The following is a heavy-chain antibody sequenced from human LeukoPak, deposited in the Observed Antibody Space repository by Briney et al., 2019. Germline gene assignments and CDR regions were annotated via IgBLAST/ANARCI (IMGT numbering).Heavy chain of an antibody. J-gene: IGHJ4*02. CDR3: AKDRGWSGYSEFDY. CDR1: GFTFSSYG. CDR2: ISYDGSNK. V-gene: IGHV3-30*18. Sequence: GGSLRLSCAASGFTFSSYGMHWVRQAPGKGLEWLAVISYDGSNKYYADSVKGRFTISRDNSKNTLYLQMNSLRAEDTAVYYCAKDRGWSGYSEFDYWGQGTLVTVSS. D-gene: IGHD3-3*01.